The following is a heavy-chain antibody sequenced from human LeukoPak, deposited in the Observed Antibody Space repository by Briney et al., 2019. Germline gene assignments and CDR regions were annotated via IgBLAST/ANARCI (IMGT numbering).Heavy chain of an antibody. CDR1: GGSISSSSYY. J-gene: IGHJ4*02. V-gene: IGHV4-39*01. CDR2: MYYSGST. Sequence: SETLSLTCTVSGGSISSSSYYWGWLRQPPGRGLEWIGSMYYSGSTYYNPSLKSRATMFVDSSKNQFSLKMTSVTAADTAMYFCARQALPHYYDSRGYSPFDYWGQGTLVTVSS. CDR3: ARQALPHYYDSRGYSPFDY. D-gene: IGHD3-22*01.